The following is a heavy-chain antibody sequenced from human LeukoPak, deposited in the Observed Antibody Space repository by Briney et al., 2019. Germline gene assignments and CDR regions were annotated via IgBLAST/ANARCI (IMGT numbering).Heavy chain of an antibody. CDR2: IYISGSP. CDR3: ASRKLGNDY. Sequence: SETLSLTCTVSGGSISNRNYYWSWIRQPAGKRLEWIGHIYISGSPNYNPSLKSRVTISVDTSKNHFSLKLSSVTAADTAVYYCASRKLGNDYWGQGTLVTVSS. CDR1: GGSISNRNYY. V-gene: IGHV4-61*09. J-gene: IGHJ4*02. D-gene: IGHD7-27*01.